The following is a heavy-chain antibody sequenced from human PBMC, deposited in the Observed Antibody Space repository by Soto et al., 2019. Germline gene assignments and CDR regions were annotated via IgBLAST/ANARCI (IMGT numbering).Heavy chain of an antibody. CDR1: GFTFSNYW. CDR2: IQFDGSST. CDR3: VRGGMTMVTSASDH. J-gene: IGHJ4*02. V-gene: IGHV3-74*01. D-gene: IGHD4-17*01. Sequence: EVQLVESGGGLVQPGGSLRLSCAASGFTFSNYWMHWVRQAPGKGPVWVSRIQFDGSSTSYADSVKGRVTISRDNAKNMLYLQVNSLRAEDTAVYYCVRGGMTMVTSASDHWGQGTLVSVSS.